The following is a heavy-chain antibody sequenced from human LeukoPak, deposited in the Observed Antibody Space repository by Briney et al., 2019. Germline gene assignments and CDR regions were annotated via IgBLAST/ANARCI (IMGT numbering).Heavy chain of an antibody. Sequence: PSASVKVSCKASGGTFSSYAISWVRQAPGQGLEWMGRIIPILGIANYAQKFQGRVTITADKSTSTAYMELSSLRSEDTAVYYCARSFDILTGVDAFDFWGQGTMVTVSS. J-gene: IGHJ3*01. CDR1: GGTFSSYA. CDR2: IIPILGIA. V-gene: IGHV1-69*04. CDR3: ARSFDILTGVDAFDF. D-gene: IGHD3-9*01.